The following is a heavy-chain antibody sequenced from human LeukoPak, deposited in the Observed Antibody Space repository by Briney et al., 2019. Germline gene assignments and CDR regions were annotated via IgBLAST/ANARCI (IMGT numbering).Heavy chain of an antibody. Sequence: ASVKVSCKASGYTFTSHFMHWVRQAPGQGLEWMGIINPRGGSTSYTQKFQGRVTITRDTSASTVYMELSSLRSEDMAVYYCARGAKFRSYGSGTYYTSLPFDPWGQGTLVTVSS. CDR3: ARGAKFRSYGSGTYYTSLPFDP. V-gene: IGHV1-46*01. J-gene: IGHJ5*02. CDR2: INPRGGST. D-gene: IGHD3-10*01. CDR1: GYTFTSHF.